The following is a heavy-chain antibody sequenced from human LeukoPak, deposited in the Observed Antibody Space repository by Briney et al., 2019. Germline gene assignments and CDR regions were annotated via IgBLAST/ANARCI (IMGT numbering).Heavy chain of an antibody. Sequence: PGGSLRLSCAASGFTFSSYGMSWVRQAPGKGLEWVSAISRSGGTTYYADSVKGRFTISGDKSKNTLYLQMNSLRAEDTAVYYCARQWLLGPDAFDIWGQGTMVTVSS. CDR2: ISRSGGTT. CDR1: GFTFSSYG. V-gene: IGHV3-23*01. CDR3: ARQWLLGPDAFDI. J-gene: IGHJ3*02. D-gene: IGHD3-22*01.